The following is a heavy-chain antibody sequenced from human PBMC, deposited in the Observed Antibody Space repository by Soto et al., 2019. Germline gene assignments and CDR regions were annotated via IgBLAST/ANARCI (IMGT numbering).Heavy chain of an antibody. V-gene: IGHV1-69*02. CDR2: IIPILGIA. D-gene: IGHD6-6*01. CDR3: ASITEYSSSYWFDP. J-gene: IGHJ5*02. CDR1: VSTFSSYT. Sequence: PSVKVSCKASVSTFSSYTISWVRQAPGQGLEWMGRIIPILGIANYAQKFQGRVTITADKSTSTAYMELSSLRSEDTAVYYCASITEYSSSYWFDPWGQGTLVTVSS.